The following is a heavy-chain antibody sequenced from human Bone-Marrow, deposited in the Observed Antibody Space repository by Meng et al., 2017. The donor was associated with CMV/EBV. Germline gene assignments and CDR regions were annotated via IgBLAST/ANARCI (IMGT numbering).Heavy chain of an antibody. CDR3: SKKAVSPPSLDNWFDP. D-gene: IGHD5/OR15-5a*01. Sequence: GGSLRLSCAASGFTFSSYAMNWVRQAPGKGLEWISTISRSGSNTYYADSVKGRFTISRDNAKNSLYLQMNSLRADDTALYYCSKKAVSPPSLDNWFDPWGQGTLVTASS. V-gene: IGHV3-48*03. J-gene: IGHJ5*02. CDR1: GFTFSSYA. CDR2: ISRSGSNT.